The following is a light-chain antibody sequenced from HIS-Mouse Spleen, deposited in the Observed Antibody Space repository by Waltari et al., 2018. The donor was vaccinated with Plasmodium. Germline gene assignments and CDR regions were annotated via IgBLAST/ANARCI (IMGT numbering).Light chain of an antibody. Sequence: EIVMTQSPATLSVSPGERATLSCRASQSVSSNLAWYQQKPGQAPRLPIYGASTRATGIPARFSGSGSGTDFTLTISSLQSEDFAVYYCQQYNNWSFTFGPGTKVDIK. CDR2: GAS. CDR1: QSVSSN. V-gene: IGKV3-15*01. CDR3: QQYNNWSFT. J-gene: IGKJ3*01.